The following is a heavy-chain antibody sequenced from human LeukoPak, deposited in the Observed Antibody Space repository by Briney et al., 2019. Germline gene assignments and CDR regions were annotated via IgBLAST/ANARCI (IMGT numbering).Heavy chain of an antibody. CDR2: NYYTGST. CDR3: ARQGGGYD. V-gene: IGHV4-59*08. CDR1: GVPXSXXY. D-gene: IGHD5-12*01. Sequence: CSXXGVPXSXXYWXWXXXSXXKGLEWLGYNYYTGSTNYNSSLGGRITILIDTSKNQFSLTLTSVTAADTAVYYCARQGGGYDWGQGILVTVSS. J-gene: IGHJ4*02.